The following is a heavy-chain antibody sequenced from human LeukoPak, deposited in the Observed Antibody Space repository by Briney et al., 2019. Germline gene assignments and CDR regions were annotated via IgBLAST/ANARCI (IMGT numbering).Heavy chain of an antibody. D-gene: IGHD3-3*01. CDR1: GFTFSDYY. CDR3: AREVGMGITIFGVVNDAFDI. J-gene: IGHJ3*02. V-gene: IGHV3-11*04. CDR2: ISSSGSTI. Sequence: GGSLRLSCAASGFTFSDYYMRWIRQVPGKGLEWVSYISSSGSTIYYADSVKGRFTISRDNAKNSLYLQMNSLRAEDTAVYYCAREVGMGITIFGVVNDAFDIWGQGTMVTVSS.